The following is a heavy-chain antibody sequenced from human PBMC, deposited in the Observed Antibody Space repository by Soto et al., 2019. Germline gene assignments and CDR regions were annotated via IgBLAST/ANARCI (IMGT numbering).Heavy chain of an antibody. Sequence: PGGSLRLSCAASGFTFSNYAMSWIRQAPGKGLEWVSTIRETGNTYYADSVRGRFATSRDNSENTLYLQMSSLRAEDTAVYHCAKQQMGVIRALDYWGQGTLVTVSS. J-gene: IGHJ4*02. CDR2: IRETGNT. CDR3: AKQQMGVIRALDY. CDR1: GFTFSNYA. V-gene: IGHV3-23*01. D-gene: IGHD1-26*01.